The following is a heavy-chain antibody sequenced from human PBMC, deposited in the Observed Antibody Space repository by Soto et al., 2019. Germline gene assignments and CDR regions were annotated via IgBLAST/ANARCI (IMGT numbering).Heavy chain of an antibody. J-gene: IGHJ1*01. CDR1: GGSFSGYY. CDR3: ARSYLGRVGATYEYFQH. CDR2: INHSGST. Sequence: SQTLSLTCAVYGGSFSGYYWSWIRQPPGKGLEWIGEINHSGSTNYNPSLKSRVTISVDTSKNQFSLKLSSVTAADTAVYYCARSYLGRVGATYEYFQHWGQGTLVTVSS. D-gene: IGHD1-26*01. V-gene: IGHV4-34*01.